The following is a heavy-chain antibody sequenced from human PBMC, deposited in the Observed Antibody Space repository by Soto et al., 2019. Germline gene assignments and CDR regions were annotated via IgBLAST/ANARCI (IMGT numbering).Heavy chain of an antibody. CDR3: ARDYYDSGSPTRTRRGLSDY. J-gene: IGHJ4*02. CDR2: ISYDGSNE. CDR1: GFTFSNYA. D-gene: IGHD3-10*01. V-gene: IGHV3-30*09. Sequence: QVQLVESGGGVVQPGRSLSLSCAASGFTFSNYAMHWVRQPPGKGLEWVAVISYDGSNEYYADSVKGRFAISRDNSRTTLYLQMNCLRADDTAVYYCARDYYDSGSPTRTRRGLSDYWGQGTLVTVSS.